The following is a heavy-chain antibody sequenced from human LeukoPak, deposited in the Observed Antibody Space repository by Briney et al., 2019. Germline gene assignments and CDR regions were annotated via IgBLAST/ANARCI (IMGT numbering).Heavy chain of an antibody. J-gene: IGHJ6*03. D-gene: IGHD2-2*01. V-gene: IGHV4-4*07. Sequence: SETLSLTCTVSGGSISSYYWSWIRQPAGKGLEWIGRIYTSGSTNYNPSLKSRVTMSVDTSKNQFSLKLSSVTAADTAVYYCVGSLGYCSSTSCYDLYYYYYYMDVWGKGTTVTVSS. CDR1: GGSISSYY. CDR3: VGSLGYCSSTSCYDLYYYYYYMDV. CDR2: IYTSGST.